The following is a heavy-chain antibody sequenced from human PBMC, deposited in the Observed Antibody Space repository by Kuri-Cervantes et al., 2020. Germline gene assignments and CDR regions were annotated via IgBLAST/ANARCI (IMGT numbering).Heavy chain of an antibody. D-gene: IGHD3-10*01. J-gene: IGHJ4*02. CDR1: GYTFVSFG. CDR3: ARDRPRAVRGMTWDY. V-gene: IGHV1-18*01. CDR2: ISAYNGDT. Sequence: ASVKVSCKTYGYTFVSFGISWVRQAPGQGLEWMGWISAYNGDTNYAEKVQGRVSMTIDRSANTAYMELRSLTSDDTAVYYCARDRPRAVRGMTWDYWGQGTLVTVSS.